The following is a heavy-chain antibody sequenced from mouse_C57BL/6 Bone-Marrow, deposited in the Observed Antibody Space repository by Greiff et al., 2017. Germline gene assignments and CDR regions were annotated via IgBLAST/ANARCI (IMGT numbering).Heavy chain of an antibody. V-gene: IGHV1-55*01. CDR2: IYPGSGST. CDR1: GYTFTSYW. J-gene: IGHJ4*01. CDR3: ARRPNYYAMDY. Sequence: VKLQQPGAELVKPGASVKMSCKASGYTFTSYWITWVKQRPGQGLEWIGDIYPGSGSTNYNEKFKSKATLTVDTSSSTAYMQLSSLTSEDSAVYYCARRPNYYAMDYWGQGTSVTDSS.